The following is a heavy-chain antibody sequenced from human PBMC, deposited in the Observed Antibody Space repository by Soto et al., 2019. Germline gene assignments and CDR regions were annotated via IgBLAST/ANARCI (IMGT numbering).Heavy chain of an antibody. J-gene: IGHJ4*02. CDR3: AKRAWGYFYFDY. CDR2: ISGSGGST. CDR1: GFTFSSYA. D-gene: IGHD1-26*01. V-gene: IGHV3-23*01. Sequence: GGSLRLSCAASGFTFSSYAMSLVRQAPGKGLEWVSVISGSGGSTYYADSVKGRFTISRDNSKNTLYLQMNSLRAEDTAVYYCAKRAWGYFYFDYWGQGTLVTVSS.